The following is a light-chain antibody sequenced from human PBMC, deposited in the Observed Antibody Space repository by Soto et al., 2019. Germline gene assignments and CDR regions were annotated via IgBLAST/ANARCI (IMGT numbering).Light chain of an antibody. CDR1: QSVSNNY. CDR2: GAP. J-gene: IGKJ4*01. CDR3: QHRSNWPLT. Sequence: EIVLTQSTGTLSLSPGERATLSCRASQSVSNNYLAWYQQKPGQAPRLLIYGAPNRATGIPDRFSGSGSGTDFTLTISSLEPEDFAVYYCQHRSNWPLTFGGGTKVDIK. V-gene: IGKV3D-20*02.